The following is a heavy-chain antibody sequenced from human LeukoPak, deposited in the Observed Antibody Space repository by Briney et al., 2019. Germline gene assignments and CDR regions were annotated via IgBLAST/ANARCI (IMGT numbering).Heavy chain of an antibody. CDR1: GYTFTHYY. CDR2: INPNSGGT. V-gene: IGHV1-2*02. CDR3: ARSAVPELFDY. J-gene: IGHJ4*02. D-gene: IGHD1-14*01. Sequence: ASVTVSCTPSGYTFTHYYMHWVRQAPGQGREGMGWINPNSGGTNYAQKFQGRVTMTRDTSISTAYMELSRLRSDDTAVYYCARSAVPELFDYWGQGTLVTVSS.